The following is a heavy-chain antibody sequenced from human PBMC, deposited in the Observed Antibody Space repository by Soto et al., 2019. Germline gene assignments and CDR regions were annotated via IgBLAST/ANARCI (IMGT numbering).Heavy chain of an antibody. CDR1: GYSFTTYG. J-gene: IGHJ4*02. V-gene: IGHV1-18*01. D-gene: IGHD3-22*01. Sequence: QIQLVQSGTEVKRSGASVKVSCKTSGYSFTTYGLSWVRQAPGRGLEWVGWISGYNGNTNYAQKFQGTVILTTDTPTTTGYMEIKSLSSDATAVYYGVRDTYYYHSSGPAPFEYWGQGTQVTVSS. CDR2: ISGYNGNT. CDR3: VRDTYYYHSSGPAPFEY.